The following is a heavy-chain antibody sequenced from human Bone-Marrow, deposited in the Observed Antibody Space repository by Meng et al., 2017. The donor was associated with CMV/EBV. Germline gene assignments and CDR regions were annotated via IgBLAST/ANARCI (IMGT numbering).Heavy chain of an antibody. V-gene: IGHV3-48*03. Sequence: GESLKISCAASGFTFSSYEMNWVRQAPGKGLEWVSYISSSGSTIYYADSVKSRFTISRDNAKNSLYLQMNSLRAEDTAVYYCARQGSYDILTGRMRGYYCAYWGQGTLVTVSS. CDR2: ISSSGSTI. CDR3: ARQGSYDILTGRMRGYYCAY. D-gene: IGHD3-9*01. CDR1: GFTFSSYE. J-gene: IGHJ4*02.